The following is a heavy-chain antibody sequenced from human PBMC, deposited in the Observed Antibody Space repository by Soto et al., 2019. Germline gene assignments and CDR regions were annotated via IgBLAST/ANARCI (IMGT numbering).Heavy chain of an antibody. CDR3: AREGRIAAAGKVGY. J-gene: IGHJ4*02. CDR2: IKQDGSEK. CDR1: GFTFSSYW. D-gene: IGHD6-13*01. Sequence: GGSLRLSCAASGFTFSSYWISWVRQAPGKGLEWVANIKQDGSEKYYVDSVKGRFTISRDNAKNSLYLQMNSLRAEDTAVYYCAREGRIAAAGKVGYWGQGTLVTVSS. V-gene: IGHV3-7*01.